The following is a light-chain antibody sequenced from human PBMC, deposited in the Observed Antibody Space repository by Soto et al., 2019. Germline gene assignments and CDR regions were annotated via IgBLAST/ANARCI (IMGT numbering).Light chain of an antibody. CDR2: AAS. CDR3: QQYNTYSGT. J-gene: IGKJ1*01. V-gene: IGKV1-5*01. CDR1: QSVSIW. Sequence: DIQMTQSPSTLSASVGDRVTITCRASQSVSIWLAWYQQKPGVAPNLLIYAASNLGSGVPSRFSGSGFGTEFTLTISGLQPDDFATYYCQQYNTYSGTFGQGTKVEIK.